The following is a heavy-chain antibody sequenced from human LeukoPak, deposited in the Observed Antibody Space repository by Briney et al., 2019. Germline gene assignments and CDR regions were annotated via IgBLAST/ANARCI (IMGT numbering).Heavy chain of an antibody. CDR3: AKTAGQSHSGSFN. Sequence: GGSLRLSCAASGFTFSSYGMHWVRQAPGKGLEWVAFIRYDGSNKYYADSVKGRFTISRDNSKNTLYLQMNSLRAEDTAVYYCAKTAGQSHSGSFNWGQGTLVTVSS. J-gene: IGHJ4*02. CDR2: IRYDGSNK. D-gene: IGHD6-19*01. V-gene: IGHV3-30*02. CDR1: GFTFSSYG.